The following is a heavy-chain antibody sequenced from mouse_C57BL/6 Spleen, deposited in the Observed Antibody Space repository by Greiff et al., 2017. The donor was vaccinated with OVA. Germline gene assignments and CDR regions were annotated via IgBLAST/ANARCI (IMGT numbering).Heavy chain of an antibody. CDR1: GYSITSGYY. Sequence: EVKVEESGPGLVKPSQSLSLTCSVTGYSITSGYYWNWIRQFPGNKLEWMGYISYDGSNNYNPSLKNRISITRDTSKNQFFLKLNSVTTEDTATYYCARDRTNWDHAMDYWGQGTSVTVSS. CDR3: ARDRTNWDHAMDY. D-gene: IGHD4-1*01. CDR2: ISYDGSN. J-gene: IGHJ4*01. V-gene: IGHV3-6*01.